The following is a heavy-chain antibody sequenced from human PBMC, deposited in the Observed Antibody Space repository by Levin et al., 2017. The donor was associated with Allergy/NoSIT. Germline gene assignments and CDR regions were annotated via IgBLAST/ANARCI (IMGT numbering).Heavy chain of an antibody. CDR2: IYWDDDK. Sequence: SGPTLVKPTQTLTLTCTFSGFSVSSSGVGVGWIRQPPGKALEWLAVIYWDDDKRYSPSLRSRLTITKDTSKNQVVLTMTNVDPVDTATYYCAHTLPGVTCFDYWGQGTLVTVSS. CDR1: GFSVSSSGVG. CDR3: AHTLPGVTCFDY. J-gene: IGHJ4*02. D-gene: IGHD3-10*01. V-gene: IGHV2-5*02.